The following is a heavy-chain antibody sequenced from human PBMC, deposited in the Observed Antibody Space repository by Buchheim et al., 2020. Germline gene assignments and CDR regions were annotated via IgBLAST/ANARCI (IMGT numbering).Heavy chain of an antibody. J-gene: IGHJ5*02. D-gene: IGHD3-22*01. CDR1: GFTVSSDS. CDR3: ARRQPSGSWFDP. CDR2: IYGGGAT. Sequence: EVQLVESGGGLVQPGGSLRLSCAVSGFTVSSDSMSWVRQAPGKGLEWVSAIYGGGATYYPDSVKGRFNISRDSSKNTLYLLLNRLRVEDTAMYYCARRQPSGSWFDPWGQGTL. V-gene: IGHV3-66*01.